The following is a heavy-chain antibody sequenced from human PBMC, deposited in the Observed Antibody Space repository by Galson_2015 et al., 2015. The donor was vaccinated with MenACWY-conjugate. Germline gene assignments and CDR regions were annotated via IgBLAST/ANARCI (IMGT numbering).Heavy chain of an antibody. CDR3: AKDKNFGDYGDFDY. J-gene: IGHJ4*02. Sequence: SLRLSCAGSGFTFSSYWMTWVRQAPGKGLEWVSGISGGGDDTYYADSVKGRFTISRANSRNTLYLQMNSLRAEDTAVYYCAKDKNFGDYGDFDYWGQGTLVTVSS. CDR1: GFTFSSYW. V-gene: IGHV3-23*01. CDR2: ISGGGDDT. D-gene: IGHD4-17*01.